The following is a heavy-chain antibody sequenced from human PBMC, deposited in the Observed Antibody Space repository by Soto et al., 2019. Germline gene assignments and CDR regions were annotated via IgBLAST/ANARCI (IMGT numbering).Heavy chain of an antibody. V-gene: IGHV3-15*07. CDR1: GFTFSNAG. CDR3: TTDPEYCSGGSCYAVP. CDR2: IKSKTDGGTT. J-gene: IGHJ4*02. Sequence: PGGPLRLSCAASGFTFSNAGMNWVRQAPGKGLEWVGRIKSKTDGGTTDYVAPVKGRFTISRDDSKNTLYLQMNSLKTEDTAVYYCTTDPEYCSGGSCYAVPWGQGTLVTVSS. D-gene: IGHD2-15*01.